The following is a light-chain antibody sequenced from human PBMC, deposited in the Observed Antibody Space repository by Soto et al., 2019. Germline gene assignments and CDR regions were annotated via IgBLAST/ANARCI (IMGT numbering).Light chain of an antibody. J-gene: IGLJ1*01. Sequence: QRVLTQPPSARRSLGQSVTISCTDTSSDAGGHDWVSWYQLHPGKAPKLIIYEVAQRPSGVPDRFSGSKSGNTASLTVPGLQAEDEADYHCCSYAGITAVFGTGTKVTVL. CDR3: CSYAGITAV. CDR1: SSDAGGHDW. CDR2: EVA. V-gene: IGLV2-8*01.